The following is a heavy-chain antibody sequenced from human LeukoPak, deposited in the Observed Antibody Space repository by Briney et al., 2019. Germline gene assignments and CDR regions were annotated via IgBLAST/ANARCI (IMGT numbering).Heavy chain of an antibody. Sequence: GGSLRLSCAASGFAFSRYALHWVRQAPGKGLEYVSSISSHGGSTYYAHSVKGRFTISRDNSKNTLYLQMGSLRAEDMAVYYCASSYLLTGYPLDYWGQGTLVTVPS. CDR3: ASSYLLTGYPLDY. CDR2: ISSHGGST. D-gene: IGHD3-9*01. V-gene: IGHV3-64*01. J-gene: IGHJ4*02. CDR1: GFAFSRYA.